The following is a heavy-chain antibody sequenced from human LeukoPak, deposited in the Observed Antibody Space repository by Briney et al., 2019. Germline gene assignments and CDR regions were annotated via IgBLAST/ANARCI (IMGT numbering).Heavy chain of an antibody. D-gene: IGHD3-22*01. CDR2: VFYSGST. CDR3: ARLSGYYSLFDY. J-gene: IGHJ4*02. V-gene: IGHV4-39*01. CDR1: GGSITSSGSY. Sequence: SETLSLTCTVSGGSITSSGSYWGWIRQPPGEGLEWIASVFYSGSTYYNPSLKSRVTISVDTSKNQFSLKLSSVTAADTAVYYCARLSGYYSLFDYWGQGTLVTVSS.